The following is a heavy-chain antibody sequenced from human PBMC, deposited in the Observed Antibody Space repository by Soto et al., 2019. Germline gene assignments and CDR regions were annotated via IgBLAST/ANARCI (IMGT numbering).Heavy chain of an antibody. CDR3: EKDNDRGVINYFDY. CDR1: GFTFMSYA. D-gene: IGHD3-10*02. V-gene: IGHV3-23*01. CDR2: ISGSGGST. Sequence: GGPLRRSGAASGFTFMSYAMSWVLQAPGKGLEWVSAISGSGGSTYYADSVKGRFTISRDNSKKTLYLKMNSLRAEDTAVYYCEKDNDRGVINYFDYWGQGTLATLSS. J-gene: IGHJ4*01.